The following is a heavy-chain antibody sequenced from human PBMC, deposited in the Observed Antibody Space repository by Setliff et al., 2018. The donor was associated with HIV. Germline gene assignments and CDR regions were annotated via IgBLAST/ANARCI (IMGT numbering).Heavy chain of an antibody. CDR3: AHNHLAVAGSHYFDY. J-gene: IGHJ4*02. D-gene: IGHD6-19*01. V-gene: IGHV2-5*02. Sequence: SGPTLVNPTQTLRLTCTLSGSSLDTNGVGVGWIRQPPGKALEWLALIYWDADKRYSPSLKNRLTITKDTSKNQVLLTMTNMDPLDTATYYCAHNHLAVAGSHYFDYWGQGTLVTVSS. CDR2: IYWDADK. CDR1: GSSLDTNGVG.